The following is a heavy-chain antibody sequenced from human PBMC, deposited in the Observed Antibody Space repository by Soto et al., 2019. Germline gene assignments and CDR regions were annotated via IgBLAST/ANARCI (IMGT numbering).Heavy chain of an antibody. CDR3: AREYYYDSSGYYYLDY. J-gene: IGHJ4*02. CDR1: GLTFISYS. D-gene: IGHD3-22*01. CDR2: ISSSGSTI. Sequence: LGLSCAASGLTFISYSINLVVQAPGKGLEWVSYISSSGSTIYYADSFKGLFTISRDNAKNSLYLQMNSLRAEDTAVYYCAREYYYDSSGYYYLDYWGQGTLVTVSS. V-gene: IGHV3-48*04.